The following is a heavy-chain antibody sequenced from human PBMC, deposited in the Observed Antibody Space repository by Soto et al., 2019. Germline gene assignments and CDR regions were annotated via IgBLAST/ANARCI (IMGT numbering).Heavy chain of an antibody. CDR3: ARALLGNRYHCYYYMDV. V-gene: IGHV4-59*01. Sequence: SETLSLTCTVSGGSISSYYWSWIRQPPGKGLEWIGYIYYSGSTNYNPSLKSRVTISVDTSKNQFSLKLGSVTAADTAVYYCARALLGNRYHCYYYMDVWGKGTTVTVSS. CDR1: GGSISSYY. CDR2: IYYSGST. D-gene: IGHD3-16*01. J-gene: IGHJ6*03.